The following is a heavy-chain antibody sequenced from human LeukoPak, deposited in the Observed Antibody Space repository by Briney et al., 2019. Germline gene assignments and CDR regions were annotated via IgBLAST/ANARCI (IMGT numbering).Heavy chain of an antibody. CDR3: PRDHTETSSLNFRNYYYYGMDI. D-gene: IGHD4-11*01. CDR2: IYYSGIT. V-gene: IGHV4-31*03. CDR1: GGSIRSGDYS. Sequence: PSQTLSLTCTVSGGSIRSGDYSWNWLRQHPGKGLEWIGYIYYSGITYYNPSLTRRVTMSVDTSKNQFSLKLSSVTAADTAIYYCPRDHTETSSLNFRNYYYYGMDIWGQGTTVIVPS. J-gene: IGHJ6*02.